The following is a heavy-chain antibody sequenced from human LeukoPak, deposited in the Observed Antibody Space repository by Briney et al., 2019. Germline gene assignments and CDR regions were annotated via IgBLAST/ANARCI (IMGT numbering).Heavy chain of an antibody. D-gene: IGHD2-2*01. J-gene: IGHJ4*02. V-gene: IGHV1-2*02. CDR2: INPNSGGT. Sequence: ASVKVSCKASGYTFTGYYMHWVRQAPGQGLEWMGWINPNSGGTNYAQKFQGRVTMTRDTSISTAYMELSRLRSDDTAVYYCARVGYCSSTSCSGDYWGQGALSPSPQ. CDR3: ARVGYCSSTSCSGDY. CDR1: GYTFTGYY.